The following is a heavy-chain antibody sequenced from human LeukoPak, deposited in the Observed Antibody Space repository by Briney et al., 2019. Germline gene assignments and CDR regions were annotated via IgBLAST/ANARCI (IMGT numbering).Heavy chain of an antibody. CDR3: AREVRLWFGVRYYYYYMDV. CDR1: SGSINTSNYY. D-gene: IGHD3-10*01. Sequence: SETLSLTCTVSSGSINTSNYYWGWIRQPPGKGLEWIGNIFYRGGTYYSPSLKSRVTISLDTSRNQFSLNLNSVTAADTAVYYCAREVRLWFGVRYYYYYMDVWGKGTTVTVSS. J-gene: IGHJ6*03. V-gene: IGHV4-39*07. CDR2: IFYRGGT.